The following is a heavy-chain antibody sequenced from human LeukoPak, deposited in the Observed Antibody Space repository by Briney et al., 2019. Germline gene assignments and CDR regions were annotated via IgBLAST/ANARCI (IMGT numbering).Heavy chain of an antibody. J-gene: IGHJ3*02. V-gene: IGHV4-59*01. CDR1: GGSISSYY. CDR2: IYYSGST. Sequence: SETLSLTCTVSGGSISSYYWSWIRQPPGKGLEWIGYIYYSGSTNYNTSLKSRVTISVDTSKNQFSLKLSSVTAADTAVYYCARAGLLAVAGTWAFDIWGQGTMVTVSS. D-gene: IGHD6-19*01. CDR3: ARAGLLAVAGTWAFDI.